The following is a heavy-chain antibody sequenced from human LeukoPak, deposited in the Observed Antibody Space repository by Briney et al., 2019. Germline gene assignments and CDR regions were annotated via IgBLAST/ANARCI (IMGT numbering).Heavy chain of an antibody. CDR3: ARGLFRFDY. J-gene: IGHJ4*02. Sequence: GASVKVSCKASGYTFTSYGISWVRQAPGQGLEWMGWINPNSGGTNYAQKFQGRVTMTRDTSISTAYMELSRLRSDDTAVYYCARGLFRFDYWGQGTLVTVSS. V-gene: IGHV1-2*02. CDR1: GYTFTSYG. D-gene: IGHD3-3*01. CDR2: INPNSGGT.